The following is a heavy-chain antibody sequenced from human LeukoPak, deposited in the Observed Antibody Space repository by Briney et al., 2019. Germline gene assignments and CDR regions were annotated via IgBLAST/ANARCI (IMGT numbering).Heavy chain of an antibody. J-gene: IGHJ6*03. V-gene: IGHV1-46*01. CDR1: GYTFTSYY. CDR3: ARGSKYYYGSGDVHYYYYYKDV. D-gene: IGHD3-10*01. CDR2: INPSGGRP. Sequence: GASVKVSCKASGYTFTSYYMHWVRQAPGQGLEWMGIINPSGGRPSYAHKFQGRVTMTRDMSTSTVYMELSSLRSEDTALYYCARGSKYYYGSGDVHYYYYYKDVWGKGTTVTISS.